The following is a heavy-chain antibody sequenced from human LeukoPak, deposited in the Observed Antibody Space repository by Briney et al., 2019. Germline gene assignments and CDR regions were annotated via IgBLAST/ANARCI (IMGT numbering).Heavy chain of an antibody. CDR1: GYTFTGYY. CDR3: TSGGFDSSGYHYLDY. J-gene: IGHJ4*02. CDR2: INPNSGGT. Sequence: ASVKVSCKASGYTFTGYYMHWVRQAPGQGLEWMGWINPNSGGTNYAQKFQGRVTMTRDTSISTAYMELSRLRSDDTAVYYCTSGGFDSSGYHYLDYWGQGTLVTVSS. D-gene: IGHD3-22*01. V-gene: IGHV1-2*02.